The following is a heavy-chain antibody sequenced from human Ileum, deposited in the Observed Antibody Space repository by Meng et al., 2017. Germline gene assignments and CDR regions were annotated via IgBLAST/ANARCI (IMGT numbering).Heavy chain of an antibody. J-gene: IGHJ4*02. V-gene: IGHV3-74*01. D-gene: IGHD3/OR15-3a*01. CDR2: IKPDGRTT. CDR3: ARDWDWVVWDY. Sequence: EVGLGASGGGLVPPGGSLTLSCAASGFTFSTYSMHWVRQAPGKGLVWVSQIKPDGRTTAYADSVKGRFTISRDNAKSTLYLEMNSLRAEDAAVYYCARDWDWVVWDYWGQGTLVTVSS. CDR1: GFTFSTYS.